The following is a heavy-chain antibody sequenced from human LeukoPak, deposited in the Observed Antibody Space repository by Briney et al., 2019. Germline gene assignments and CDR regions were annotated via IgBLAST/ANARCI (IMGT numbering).Heavy chain of an antibody. CDR3: ARSQRIVVVAAKRYYFDY. V-gene: IGHV1-8*01. Sequence: ASVKVSCKASGYTFTSYDINWVRQATGQGLEWMGWMNHNSGNTGYAQKFQGRVTMTRNTSISTAYMELSSLRSEDTAVYYCARSQRIVVVAAKRYYFDYWGQGTLVTVSS. J-gene: IGHJ4*02. D-gene: IGHD2-15*01. CDR1: GYTFTSYD. CDR2: MNHNSGNT.